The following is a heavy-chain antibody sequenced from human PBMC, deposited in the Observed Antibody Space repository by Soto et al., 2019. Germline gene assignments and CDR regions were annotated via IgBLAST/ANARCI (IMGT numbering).Heavy chain of an antibody. Sequence: ASVKVSCKASGYTFTSYYMHWVRQAPGQGLEWMGIINPSGGSTSYAQKFQGRVTMTRDTSTSTVYMELSSLRSEDTAVYYCARDHYTYYDFWTGYPHLDYWGQGTLVTVSS. J-gene: IGHJ4*02. CDR2: INPSGGST. CDR1: GYTFTSYY. D-gene: IGHD3-3*01. CDR3: ARDHYTYYDFWTGYPHLDY. V-gene: IGHV1-46*01.